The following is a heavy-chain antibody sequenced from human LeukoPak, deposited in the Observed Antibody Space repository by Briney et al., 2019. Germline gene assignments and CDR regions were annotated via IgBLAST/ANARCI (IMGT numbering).Heavy chain of an antibody. V-gene: IGHV4-4*02. CDR1: GGSISSSNW. Sequence: SETLSLTCAVSGGSISSSNWWSWVRQPPGKGLEWIGEIYHSGSTNYNPSLKSRVTISVDKSKNQFSLKLSSVTAADTAVYYCARGQITFGGVIVLDYWGQGTLVTVSS. CDR3: ARGQITFGGVIVLDY. J-gene: IGHJ4*02. CDR2: IYHSGST. D-gene: IGHD3-16*02.